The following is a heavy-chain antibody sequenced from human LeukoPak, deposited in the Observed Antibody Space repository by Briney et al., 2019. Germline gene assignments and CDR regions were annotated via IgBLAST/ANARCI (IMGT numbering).Heavy chain of an antibody. Sequence: SQTLSLTCHVYGGSISSGSYYWSWIRQPAGKGLEWIGRIYTSGSTNYNPSLKSRVTLLVDTSENHFSLKLISVTAADTAVYYCARSKRVWDSSGYYEYWGQGTLVTVSS. V-gene: IGHV4-61*02. CDR1: GGSISSGSYY. CDR2: IYTSGST. D-gene: IGHD3-22*01. CDR3: ARSKRVWDSSGYYEY. J-gene: IGHJ4*02.